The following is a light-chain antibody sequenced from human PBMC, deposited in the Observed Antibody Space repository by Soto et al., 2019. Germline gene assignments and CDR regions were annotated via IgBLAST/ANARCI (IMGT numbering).Light chain of an antibody. J-gene: IGKJ4*01. CDR1: QTVASNY. CDR3: HQYATLPLT. CDR2: GAS. Sequence: EIVLTQTPGTQSLSPGEGATLSCRASQTVASNYLAWYQQRPGRAPRLLIYGASSRATGVPDRFSGSGSETDFTLTISRLETEDFAVYYCHQYATLPLTFGGGTKVDIK. V-gene: IGKV3-20*01.